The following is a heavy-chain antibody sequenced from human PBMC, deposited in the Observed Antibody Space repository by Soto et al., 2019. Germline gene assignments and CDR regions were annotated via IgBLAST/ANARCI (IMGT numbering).Heavy chain of an antibody. CDR1: GGSISSYY. CDR2: IYYSGST. Sequence: SETLSLTCTVSGGSISSYYWSWIRQPPGKGLEWIGYIYYSGSTNYNPSLKSRVTMTRNTSISTAYMELSSLRSEDTAVYYCASYYDSSGSLPLGMDVWGQGTTVTVSS. CDR3: ASYYDSSGSLPLGMDV. D-gene: IGHD3-22*01. V-gene: IGHV4-59*01. J-gene: IGHJ6*02.